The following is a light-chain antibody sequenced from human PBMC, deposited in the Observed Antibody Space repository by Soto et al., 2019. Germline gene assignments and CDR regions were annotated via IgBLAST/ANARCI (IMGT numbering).Light chain of an antibody. CDR3: QQANSFPLT. Sequence: DIQVTQSPSSLSASVGDRVTITCRTSQRISTYFNWYQQKPGKAPKLLIYAASSLQSGVPSRFSGSGSGTDFTLTISSLQPEDFATYYCQQANSFPLTFGGGTKVEIK. V-gene: IGKV1-39*01. J-gene: IGKJ4*01. CDR2: AAS. CDR1: QRISTY.